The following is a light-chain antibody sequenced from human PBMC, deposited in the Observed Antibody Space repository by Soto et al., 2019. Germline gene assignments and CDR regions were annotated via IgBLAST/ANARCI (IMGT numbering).Light chain of an antibody. CDR3: QQCYSYSPT. V-gene: IGKV1-5*03. Sequence: DIQMTQSPPTLSASVGDRVTITCRASQSIGIWLAWYQQKPGKAPKVLIYKASSLQSGVPSRLSGSGSGTEFTLTISTLQPDDFATYYCQQCYSYSPTFGQGTTVDIK. CDR1: QSIGIW. J-gene: IGKJ1*01. CDR2: KAS.